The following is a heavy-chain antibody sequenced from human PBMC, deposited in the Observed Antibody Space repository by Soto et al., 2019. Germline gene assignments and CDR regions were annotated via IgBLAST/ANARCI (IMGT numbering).Heavy chain of an antibody. CDR1: GGSISSSSFN. Sequence: SETLSLTCSVSGGSISSSSFNWDWIRQPPGKGLEWIGTIYYDGSTDYNPSLKSRAIISVDTSKNEFSLKLTSVTAADTAVYYSPRFFGNAFDIWGHGTVVTVSS. CDR2: IYYDGST. V-gene: IGHV4-39*01. CDR3: PRFFGNAFDI. J-gene: IGHJ3*02. D-gene: IGHD3-16*01.